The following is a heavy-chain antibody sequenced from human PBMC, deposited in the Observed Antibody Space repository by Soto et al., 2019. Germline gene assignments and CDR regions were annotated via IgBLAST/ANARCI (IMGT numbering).Heavy chain of an antibody. Sequence: PSETLSLTCAVYGESFSGYYWSWIRQPPGKGLEWIGEIHDSGSTNYNPSLKSRLIISVDTSKNQFSLKLSSVTAADTAVYYCARDKVVVPAARPGAFDIWGQGTMVTVSS. D-gene: IGHD2-2*01. J-gene: IGHJ3*02. CDR2: IHDSGST. V-gene: IGHV4-34*01. CDR1: GESFSGYY. CDR3: ARDKVVVPAARPGAFDI.